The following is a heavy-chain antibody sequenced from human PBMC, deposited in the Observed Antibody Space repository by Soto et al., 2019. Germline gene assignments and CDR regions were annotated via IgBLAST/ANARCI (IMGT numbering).Heavy chain of an antibody. CDR3: ARGRSTFRY. CDR1: GDSMNNYY. Sequence: PSETLSLTCTVSGDSMNNYYWSWIRQPPGKGLEWIGYIFYSGPTDYNPSLKNRVTMSVDTSNKQFSLNLASVTAADTAVYFCARGRSTFRYWGQGALVTVSS. V-gene: IGHV4-59*08. J-gene: IGHJ4*02. CDR2: IFYSGPT. D-gene: IGHD6-6*01.